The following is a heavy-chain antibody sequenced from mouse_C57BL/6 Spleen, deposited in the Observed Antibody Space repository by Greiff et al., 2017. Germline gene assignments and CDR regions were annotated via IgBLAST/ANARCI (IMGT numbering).Heavy chain of an antibody. CDR1: GFTFSSYG. V-gene: IGHV5-6*01. CDR2: ISSGGSYT. CDR3: ARQTAQGYFDD. Sequence: EVLLVESGGDLVKPGGSLKLSCAASGFTFSSYGMSWVRQTPDKRLEWVATISSGGSYTYYPDSVKGRFTISRDNAKNTLYLQMSSLKSEDTAMYYCARQTAQGYFDDWGQGTTLTVSS. J-gene: IGHJ2*01. D-gene: IGHD3-2*02.